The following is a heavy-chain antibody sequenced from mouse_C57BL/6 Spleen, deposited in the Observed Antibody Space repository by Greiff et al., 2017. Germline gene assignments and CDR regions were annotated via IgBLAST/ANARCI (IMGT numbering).Heavy chain of an antibody. CDR1: GFTFSSHA. D-gene: IGHD2-1*01. CDR3: ARGYYGNYDYFDY. CDR2: ISDGGSNP. V-gene: IGHV5-4*01. J-gene: IGHJ2*01. Sequence: EVQVVESGGGLVKPGGSLKLSCEASGFTFSSHAMSWVRQTPEKRLEWVATISDGGSNPYYPDNLKGRFTISRDNAKNNLYLQMSHLKSEDTAMYYCARGYYGNYDYFDYWGQGTTRTVSS.